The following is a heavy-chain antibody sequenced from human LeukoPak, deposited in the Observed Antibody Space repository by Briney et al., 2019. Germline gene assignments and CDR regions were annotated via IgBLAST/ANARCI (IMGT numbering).Heavy chain of an antibody. J-gene: IGHJ3*02. V-gene: IGHV3-23*01. CDR1: GFTLSNYA. Sequence: GGTLRLSCAASGFTLSNYALTWVRQARGKGLEWVSIITGASYARYADSVKGRFTTSRDNSRNTLYLQMHSLRGDDTALYHCSRDPNSYYLRAFDNWGQGTMVTVSS. CDR2: ITGASYAR. CDR3: SRDPNSYYLRAFDN. D-gene: IGHD4-11*01.